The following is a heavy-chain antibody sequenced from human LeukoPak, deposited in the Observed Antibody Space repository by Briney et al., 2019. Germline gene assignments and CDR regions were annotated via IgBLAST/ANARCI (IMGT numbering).Heavy chain of an antibody. CDR2: FDPEDGET. D-gene: IGHD4-17*01. Sequence: ASVKVSCKVSGYTLTELSMHWVRQAPGKGLEWMGGFDPEDGETNYAQKFQGRVTITTDESTSTAYMELSSLRSEDTAVYYCARVFDYGDYVGWYFDLWGRGTLVTVSS. V-gene: IGHV1-24*01. CDR3: ARVFDYGDYVGWYFDL. CDR1: GYTLTELS. J-gene: IGHJ2*01.